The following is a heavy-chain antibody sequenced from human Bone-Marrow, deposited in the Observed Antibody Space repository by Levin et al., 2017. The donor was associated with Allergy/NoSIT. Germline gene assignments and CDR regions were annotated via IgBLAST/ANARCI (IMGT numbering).Heavy chain of an antibody. CDR3: ASFALGSLYYGLDV. J-gene: IGHJ6*02. CDR1: RLTFNSYA. V-gene: IGHV3-23*01. D-gene: IGHD3-10*01. Sequence: GGSLRLSCVDSRLTFNSYAMSWVRQAPGKRLEWVSAISGSGGRTHYADSVKGRFTISRDNSKNTLYLEMNSLRADDTAVYYCASFALGSLYYGLDVWGQGTTVTVSS. CDR2: ISGSGGRT.